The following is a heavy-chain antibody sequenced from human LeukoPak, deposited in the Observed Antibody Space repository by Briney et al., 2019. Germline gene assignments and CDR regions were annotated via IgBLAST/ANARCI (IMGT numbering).Heavy chain of an antibody. V-gene: IGHV3-7*01. CDR1: GFTFSSYW. D-gene: IGHD5-24*01. CDR3: ARDGYNSHYFDY. J-gene: IGHJ4*02. Sequence: GGSLRLSCAASGFTFSSYWMSWVRQAPGKGLEWVANGKQDGNVKYYVDSVKGRFTISRDNAKNSLYLQMNSLRAEDTAMYYCARDGYNSHYFDYWGQGTLVTVSS. CDR2: GKQDGNVK.